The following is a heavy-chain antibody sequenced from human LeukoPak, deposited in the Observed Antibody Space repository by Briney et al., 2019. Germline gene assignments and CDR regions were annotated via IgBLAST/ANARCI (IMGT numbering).Heavy chain of an antibody. Sequence: GGSLRLSCAASGFTFSSYWMNWARQAPGKGLEWVASINHNGNVNYYVDSVKGRFTISRDNAKNSPYLQMSNLRAEDTAVYFCARGGGLDVWGQGATVTVSS. D-gene: IGHD3-16*01. J-gene: IGHJ6*02. CDR2: INHNGNVN. V-gene: IGHV3-7*03. CDR1: GFTFSSYW. CDR3: ARGGGLDV.